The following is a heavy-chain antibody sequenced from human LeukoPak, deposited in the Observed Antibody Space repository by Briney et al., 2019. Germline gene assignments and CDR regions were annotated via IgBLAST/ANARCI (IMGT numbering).Heavy chain of an antibody. Sequence: SDTLSLTCTISGASVSSSRYEWSWLQQPPWKGLERSSNIDYRTTTNYNPSLKSRVTISVDTSKNQFSLKLSSVTAADTAVYYCASGALTYYDFWSGYYTAYYFDYWGQGTLVTVSS. CDR2: IDYRTTT. J-gene: IGHJ4*02. CDR1: GASVSSSRYE. CDR3: ASGALTYYDFWSGYYTAYYFDY. D-gene: IGHD3-3*01. V-gene: IGHV4-61*01.